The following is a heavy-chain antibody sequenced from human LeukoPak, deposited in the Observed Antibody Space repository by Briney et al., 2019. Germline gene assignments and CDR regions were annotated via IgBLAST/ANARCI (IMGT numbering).Heavy chain of an antibody. J-gene: IGHJ4*02. CDR3: SKDGPYYYYRSVRALMLRPKNFDY. CDR2: ISGSGGST. Sequence: GGSLRLSCAASGFTFSSYAMSWVRQAPGKGLEWVSAISGSGGSTYYADSVKGRFTISRDNSKNTLYLQMNSLRAEDTAVYYCSKDGPYYYYRSVRALMLRPKNFDYWGQGTLVTVSS. D-gene: IGHD3-22*01. V-gene: IGHV3-23*01. CDR1: GFTFSSYA.